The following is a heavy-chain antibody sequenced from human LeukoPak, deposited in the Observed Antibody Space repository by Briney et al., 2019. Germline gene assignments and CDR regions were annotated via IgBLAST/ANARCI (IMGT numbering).Heavy chain of an antibody. J-gene: IGHJ4*02. CDR2: INPNSGGT. V-gene: IGHV1-2*02. D-gene: IGHD3-10*01. Sequence: ASVKVSCKASGYTFTGHYMHWVRQAPGQGLEWMGWINPNSGGTNYAQKFQGRVTMTRDTSISTAYMELSRLGSDDTAVYYCARGYGSGSYYIPYFDFWGQGTLVTVSS. CDR3: ARGYGSGSYYIPYFDF. CDR1: GYTFTGHY.